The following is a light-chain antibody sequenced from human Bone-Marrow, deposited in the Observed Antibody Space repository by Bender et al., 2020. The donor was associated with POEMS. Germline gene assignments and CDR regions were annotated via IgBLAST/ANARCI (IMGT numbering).Light chain of an antibody. V-gene: IGLV3-1*01. CDR1: QLGDQY. Sequence: SYGLTQPPSVSVSPGHTANITCSGDQLGDQYASWYQLKPGQSPVLVIYEDNKRPSGIPERFSGSNSGNTATLTLSGTQAMDEADYYCQAWDSGTVFGGGTKLTVL. CDR2: EDN. J-gene: IGLJ2*01. CDR3: QAWDSGTV.